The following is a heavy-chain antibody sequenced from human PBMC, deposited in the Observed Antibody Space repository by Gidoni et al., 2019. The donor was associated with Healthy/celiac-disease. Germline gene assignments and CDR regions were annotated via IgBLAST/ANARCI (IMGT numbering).Heavy chain of an antibody. CDR2: IDTSGST. D-gene: IGHD3-10*01. V-gene: IGHV4-61*02. Sequence: HVQLQESGPGMVKPYQTMSLTCTVSGGSISSGSYYRSWIRQPAGKGLEWIGRIDTSGSTNYNPSLKSRVTMSVDTSKNQFSLKLSSVTAADTAVYYCARAHLYGFGPYYFDYWGQGTLVTVSS. CDR3: ARAHLYGFGPYYFDY. CDR1: GGSISSGSYY. J-gene: IGHJ4*02.